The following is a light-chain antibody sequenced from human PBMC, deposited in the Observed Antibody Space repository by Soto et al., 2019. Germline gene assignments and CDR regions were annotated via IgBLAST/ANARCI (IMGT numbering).Light chain of an antibody. CDR3: HHYGSSPPVIT. CDR2: GAS. Sequence: EVVLTQSPGTLSLSPGERETHSCRASQSVNSNYLAWYQQRPGQAPRLLIYGASSRATGIPDRFSGGGSEKDFTFTISNLESAYFALYYCHHYGSSPPVITFGQGTRMGSK. V-gene: IGKV3-20*01. J-gene: IGKJ5*01. CDR1: QSVNSNY.